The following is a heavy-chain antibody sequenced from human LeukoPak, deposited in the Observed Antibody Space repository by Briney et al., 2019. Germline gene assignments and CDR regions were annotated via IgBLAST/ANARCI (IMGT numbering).Heavy chain of an antibody. J-gene: IGHJ4*02. V-gene: IGHV3-23*01. CDR3: AKYGSSSYYDSSGYYPY. CDR1: GFTFSSYA. CDR2: ISGSGGST. D-gene: IGHD3-22*01. Sequence: GGSLRLSCAASGFTFSSYAMSWVRQAPGKGLEWVSAISGSGGSTYYADSVKGRFTISRDNSKNTLYLQMNSLRAEDTAVYYCAKYGSSSYYDSSGYYPYWGQGTLVTVSS.